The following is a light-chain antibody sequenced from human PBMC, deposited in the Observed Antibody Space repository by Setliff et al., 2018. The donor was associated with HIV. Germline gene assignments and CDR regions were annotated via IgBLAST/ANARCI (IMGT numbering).Light chain of an antibody. Sequence: QSALTQPASVSGSPGQSITISCSGSSSDVGGYNHVFWYQQHPGKAPKVMIYDVSNRPLGVSNRFSGSKSDNTASLTISGLQAEDEADYFCSSYTHRNTYVFGTGTRSPS. J-gene: IGLJ1*01. CDR3: SSYTHRNTYV. CDR2: DVS. V-gene: IGLV2-14*03. CDR1: SSDVGGYNH.